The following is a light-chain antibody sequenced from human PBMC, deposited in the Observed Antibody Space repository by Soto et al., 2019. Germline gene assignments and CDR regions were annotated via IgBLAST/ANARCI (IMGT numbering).Light chain of an antibody. CDR3: SSYAGSSNV. CDR2: EVN. V-gene: IGLV2-8*01. Sequence: QSALTQPPSASGSPGQSVAISCTGTSSDVGGYNYVSWYQQHPGKAPKLMIYEVNKRPSGVPDRFSGSKSGNTASLTVSGLQAEDEAEYYFSSYAGSSNVFGTGTKVTVL. J-gene: IGLJ1*01. CDR1: SSDVGGYNY.